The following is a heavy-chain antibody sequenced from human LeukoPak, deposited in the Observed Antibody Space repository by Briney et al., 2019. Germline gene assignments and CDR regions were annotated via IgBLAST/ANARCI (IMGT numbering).Heavy chain of an antibody. Sequence: ASVKVSCKASGYTFTSYGISWVRQAPGQGLEWMGWISGYNGNINYAQKLQGRVTITGNISISTAYMELSSLRSEDTAVYYCVRIYYSNAFDIWGQGSMVTVSS. V-gene: IGHV1-18*01. CDR2: ISGYNGNI. J-gene: IGHJ3*02. CDR1: GYTFTSYG. CDR3: VRIYYSNAFDI. D-gene: IGHD4-11*01.